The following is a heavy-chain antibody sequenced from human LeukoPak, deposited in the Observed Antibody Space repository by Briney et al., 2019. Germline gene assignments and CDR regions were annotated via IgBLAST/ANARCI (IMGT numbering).Heavy chain of an antibody. CDR2: IIPIFGTS. J-gene: IGHJ3*02. D-gene: IGHD6-6*01. CDR1: GGTFSSYG. Sequence: SVKVSCKASGGTFSSYGFSWVRQAPGQGLERMGRIIPIFGTSNYAQKFQGRVTITTDESTSTAYMELSSLRPEDTAVYYCARIAGSVAFDIWGQGTMVTVSS. CDR3: ARIAGSVAFDI. V-gene: IGHV1-69*05.